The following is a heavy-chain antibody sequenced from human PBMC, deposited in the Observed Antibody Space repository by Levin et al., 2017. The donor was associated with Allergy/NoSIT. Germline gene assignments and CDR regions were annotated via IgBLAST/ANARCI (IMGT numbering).Heavy chain of an antibody. CDR3: ARVAGYSYGYYFDY. Sequence: LRLSCAVSGGSISSGGYSWSWIRQPPGKGLEWIGNIYLSGSTNDNPSLKSRVTMSVDRSKNQFSLKLSYVTAAETAVYYCARVAGYSYGYYFDYWGPGPLVTVSS. CDR2: IYLSGST. V-gene: IGHV4-30-2*01. CDR1: GGSISSGGYS. D-gene: IGHD5-18*01. J-gene: IGHJ4*02.